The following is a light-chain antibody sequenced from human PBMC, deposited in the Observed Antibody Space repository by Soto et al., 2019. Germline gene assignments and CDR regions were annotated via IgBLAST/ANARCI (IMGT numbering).Light chain of an antibody. CDR2: KDS. J-gene: IGLJ2*01. CDR1: ALPKQY. CDR3: QSADSSGVV. Sequence: SYELTQPPSVSVSPGQTARITCSGDALPKQYAYWYQQKPGQAPVLVIYKDSERPSGIPERFSGSSSGTTVTLTISGVQAADEADYYCQSADSSGVVFGGGTKLTVL. V-gene: IGLV3-25*03.